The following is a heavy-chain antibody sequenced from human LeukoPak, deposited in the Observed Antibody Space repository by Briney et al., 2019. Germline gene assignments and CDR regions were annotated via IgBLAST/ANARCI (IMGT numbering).Heavy chain of an antibody. CDR3: ARDRGWQQFDY. D-gene: IGHD5-24*01. CDR2: IKQDGSEK. Sequence: GRSLRLSCAASGFTFSSYWMSWVRQAPGKGLEWVANIKQDGSEKYYVDSVRGRFSISRDNAKNSLYLELNRLRAEDTGVYFCARDRGWQQFDYWGQGTLVTVSS. J-gene: IGHJ4*01. CDR1: GFTFSSYW. V-gene: IGHV3-7*01.